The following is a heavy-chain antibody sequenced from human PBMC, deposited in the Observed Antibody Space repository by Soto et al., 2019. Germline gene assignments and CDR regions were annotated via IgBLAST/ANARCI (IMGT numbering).Heavy chain of an antibody. J-gene: IGHJ6*02. CDR3: AKRISDYDFWSGPRRPYGMDV. V-gene: IGHV3-23*01. D-gene: IGHD3-3*01. CDR1: GFTFSSYA. Sequence: GGSLRLSCAASGFTFSSYAMSWVRQAPGKGLEWVSAISGSGGSTYYADSVKGRFTISRDNSKNTLYLQMNSLRAEDTAVYYCAKRISDYDFWSGPRRPYGMDVWGQGTTVTVSS. CDR2: ISGSGGST.